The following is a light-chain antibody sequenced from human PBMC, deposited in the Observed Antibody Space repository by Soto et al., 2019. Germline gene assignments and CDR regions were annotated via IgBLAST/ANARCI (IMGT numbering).Light chain of an antibody. CDR1: QSISRY. J-gene: IGKJ1*01. V-gene: IGKV1-39*01. Sequence: DIQMTQSPSSLSASVGDRVTITCRASQSISRYLNWYQQKLGKAPKLLIYAASSLQSGVPSRFSGSGSGTDSTLTISSLQPEDFATYYCQQSYSTSWTFGRGTKVDIK. CDR2: AAS. CDR3: QQSYSTSWT.